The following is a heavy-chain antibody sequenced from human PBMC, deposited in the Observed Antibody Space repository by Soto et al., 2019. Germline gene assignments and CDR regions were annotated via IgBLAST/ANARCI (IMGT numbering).Heavy chain of an antibody. J-gene: IGHJ2*01. CDR2: ISGGGDAT. V-gene: IGHV3-23*01. CDR1: GFTFSGYA. CDR3: ARKVSGSTGHPDLWYFDN. D-gene: IGHD3-10*01. Sequence: EVQLLDSGGGLVQPGGSLRLSCAASGFTFSGYALTWVRQAPGKGLEWVSAISGGGDATFYADSVKGRFTISRENSKNTLYLQMNTLRAEDRAVYYCARKVSGSTGHPDLWYFDNWGRGILVTVSS.